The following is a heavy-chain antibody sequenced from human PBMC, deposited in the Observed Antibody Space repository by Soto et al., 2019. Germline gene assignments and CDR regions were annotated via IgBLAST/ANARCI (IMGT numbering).Heavy chain of an antibody. Sequence: SETLSLTCTVSGGSISSYYWSWVRQPPGRGLEWIGYIHYSGSTNYNPSLKSRVTISVDTSKNQFSLRLSSVTAADTAVYDCARHETINGDYDDWGPGTRVTVSS. CDR1: GGSISSYY. J-gene: IGHJ4*02. D-gene: IGHD4-17*01. CDR2: IHYSGST. V-gene: IGHV4-59*08. CDR3: ARHETINGDYDD.